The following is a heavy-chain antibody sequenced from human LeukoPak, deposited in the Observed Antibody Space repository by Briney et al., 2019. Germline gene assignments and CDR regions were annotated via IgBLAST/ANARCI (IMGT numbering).Heavy chain of an antibody. D-gene: IGHD1-14*01. CDR1: GFTFSSYA. V-gene: IGHV3-30-3*01. CDR3: ARDNIRSLDY. Sequence: PGRSLRLSCAASGFTFSSYAMHWVRQAPGKGLEWVAVISYDGSNKYYADSVKGRFTISRDNSKNTLYLQMNSLRVEDTAVYYCARDNIRSLDYWGQGTLVTVSS. J-gene: IGHJ4*02. CDR2: ISYDGSNK.